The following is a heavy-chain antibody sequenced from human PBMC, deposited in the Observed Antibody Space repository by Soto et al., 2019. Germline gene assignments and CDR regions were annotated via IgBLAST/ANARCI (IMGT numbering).Heavy chain of an antibody. CDR3: AAAVVTPHYYYGMDV. D-gene: IGHD2-21*02. CDR1: GFTFSSSA. Sequence: SVKVSCKASGFTFSSSAVQWVRQARGQRLEWIGWIVVGSGNTNYAQKFQERVTITRDMSTSTAYMELSSLRSEDTAVYYCAAAVVTPHYYYGMDVWGQGTTVTVSS. J-gene: IGHJ6*02. V-gene: IGHV1-58*01. CDR2: IVVGSGNT.